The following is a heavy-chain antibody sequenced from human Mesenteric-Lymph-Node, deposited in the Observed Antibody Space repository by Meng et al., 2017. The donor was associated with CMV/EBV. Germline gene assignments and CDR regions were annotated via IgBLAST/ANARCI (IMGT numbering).Heavy chain of an antibody. CDR1: GFTFSSYS. CDR2: ISSSSSYI. V-gene: IGHV3-21*03. J-gene: IGHJ5*02. Sequence: GESLKISCAASGFTFSSYSMNWVRQAPGKGLEWVSSISSSSSYIYYADSVKGRFTISRDNAKNSLYLQMNSLKTEDTAVYYCTTGVTWGQGTLVTVSS. CDR3: TTGVT.